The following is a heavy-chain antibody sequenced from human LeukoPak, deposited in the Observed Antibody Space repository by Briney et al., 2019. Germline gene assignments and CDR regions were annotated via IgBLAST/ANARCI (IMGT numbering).Heavy chain of an antibody. CDR2: IYSGGST. CDR1: GFTVSSNY. J-gene: IGHJ4*02. CDR3: ARVPIAGAPTGDY. Sequence: PGGSLRLSCAASGFTVSSNYMSWVRQAPGKGLEWASVIYSGGSTYYADSVKGRFTISRDNSKNTLYLQMNSLRAEDTAVYYCARVPIAGAPTGDYWGQGTLVTVSS. V-gene: IGHV3-53*01. D-gene: IGHD1-26*01.